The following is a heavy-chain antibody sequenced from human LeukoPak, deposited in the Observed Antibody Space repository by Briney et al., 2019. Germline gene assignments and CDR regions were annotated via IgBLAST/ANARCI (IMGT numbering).Heavy chain of an antibody. J-gene: IGHJ6*03. CDR1: GFTFSSYE. CDR2: ISSSGSTI. CDR3: ARVRGYMDV. Sequence: GGSLRLSRAASGFTFSSYEMNWVRQAPGKGLEWVSYISSSGSTIYYADSVKGRFTISRDNAKNSLYLQMNSLRAEDTAVYYCARVRGYMDVWGKGTTVTVSS. V-gene: IGHV3-48*03.